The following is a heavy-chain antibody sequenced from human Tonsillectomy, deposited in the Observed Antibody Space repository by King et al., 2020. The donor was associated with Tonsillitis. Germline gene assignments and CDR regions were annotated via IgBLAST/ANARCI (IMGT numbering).Heavy chain of an antibody. CDR1: GYTFTIYY. CDR2: INPSGGST. V-gene: IGHV1-46*03. CDR3: ARGSRYSSSTSCYAHDGMDV. Sequence: QLVQSGAEVKKPGASVKVSCKASGYTFTIYYIHWVRQAPGQGLEWMGIINPSGGSTSYAQKFQGRVTMTRDTYTSTVYMELSSLRAEDTAVYYCARGSRYSSSTSCYAHDGMDVWGQGTTVTVSS. J-gene: IGHJ6*02. D-gene: IGHD2-2*01.